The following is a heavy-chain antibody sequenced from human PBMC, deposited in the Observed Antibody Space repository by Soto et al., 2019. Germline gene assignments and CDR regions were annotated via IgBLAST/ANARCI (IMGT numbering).Heavy chain of an antibody. V-gene: IGHV4-39*01. CDR2: ISYSGST. J-gene: IGHJ4*02. CDR1: GGSISSSPHY. D-gene: IGHD5-18*01. Sequence: QLQLQESGPGLVKPSETLSLTCTVSGGSISSSPHYWGWIRQPPGKGLEWIGSISYSGSTYYNPSLKSRVTISVDTFKNQFSLRLSSVTAADTAVYYCARHPRYTYGPGDFDYWGQGTLVTVSS. CDR3: ARHPRYTYGPGDFDY.